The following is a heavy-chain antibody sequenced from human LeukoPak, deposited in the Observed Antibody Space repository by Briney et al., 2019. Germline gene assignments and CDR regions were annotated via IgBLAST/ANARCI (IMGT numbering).Heavy chain of an antibody. V-gene: IGHV3-21*01. Sequence: GGSLRLSCAASGFTFSNYIINWVRQAPGKGLEWVSSISSSGSYINYADSVKGRLTISRDNAKNSLYLQMNSLRAEDTAIYYCARGGAMVRGVSPLDYWGQGSLVTVSS. J-gene: IGHJ4*02. CDR1: GFTFSNYI. D-gene: IGHD3-10*01. CDR3: ARGGAMVRGVSPLDY. CDR2: ISSSGSYI.